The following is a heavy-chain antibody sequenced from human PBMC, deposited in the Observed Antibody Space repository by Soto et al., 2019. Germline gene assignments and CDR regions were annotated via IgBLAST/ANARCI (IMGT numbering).Heavy chain of an antibody. Sequence: QVTLKESGPVLVKPTETLTLTCTVSGFALRNIRMGVSWIRQPPGKALAWLVHIFSDDEKSDNPSLKNRLAVSADTSKIQVVLTMTHMDPGDTAPDYWARIRGTDYNHSGYHREKGFDSWGQGVLVTVSS. D-gene: IGHD3-22*01. V-gene: IGHV2-26*01. CDR2: IFSDDEK. CDR3: ARIRGTDYNHSGYHREKGFDS. J-gene: IGHJ5*01. CDR1: GFALRNIRMG.